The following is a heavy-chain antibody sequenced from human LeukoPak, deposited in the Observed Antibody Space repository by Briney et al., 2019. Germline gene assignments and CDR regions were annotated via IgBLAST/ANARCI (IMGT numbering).Heavy chain of an antibody. CDR1: GGSFSGYY. CDR2: INHSGST. J-gene: IGHJ4*02. D-gene: IGHD2-2*01. CDR3: ARGAWGVPAATY. Sequence: SETLSLTCAVYGGSFSGYYWSWIRQPPGKGLEWIGEINHSGSTNYNPSLKSRVTISVDTSKNQFSLKLSSVTAADTAVYYCARGAWGVPAATYWGQGTLVTVSS. V-gene: IGHV4-34*01.